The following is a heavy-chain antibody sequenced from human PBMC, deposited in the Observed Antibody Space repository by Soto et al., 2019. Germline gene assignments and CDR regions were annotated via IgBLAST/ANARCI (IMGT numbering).Heavy chain of an antibody. D-gene: IGHD3-10*01. V-gene: IGHV3-21*01. J-gene: IGHJ3*02. CDR2: ISSSSSYI. CDR3: ARDYGDDAFDI. Sequence: GGSLRLSCAASGFTFSSYSMNWVRRAPGKGLEWVSSISSSSSYIYYADSVKGRFTISRDNAKNSLYLQMNSLRAEDTAVYYCARDYGDDAFDIWGQGTMVTVSS. CDR1: GFTFSSYS.